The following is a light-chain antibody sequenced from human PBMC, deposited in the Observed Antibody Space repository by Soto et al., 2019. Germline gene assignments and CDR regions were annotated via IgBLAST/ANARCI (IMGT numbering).Light chain of an antibody. J-gene: IGKJ1*01. Sequence: EIVMTQSPATLSVSPGERATLSCRASESVSSNLAWYQQIPGQAPRLLIYGASTRATGIPDRFSGSGSGTEFTLTISSLQSEDFAVYYCQQYINWPPWTFGQVTKVEIK. CDR3: QQYINWPPWT. CDR2: GAS. V-gene: IGKV3-15*01. CDR1: ESVSSN.